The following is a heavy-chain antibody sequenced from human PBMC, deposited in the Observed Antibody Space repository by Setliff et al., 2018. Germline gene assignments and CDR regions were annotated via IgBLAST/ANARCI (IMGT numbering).Heavy chain of an antibody. CDR2: ISTSGSYI. CDR1: GFTFSTYP. CDR3: ARARGNWGPVDY. Sequence: PGGSLRLSCAASGFTFSTYPMHWVRQAPGKGLEWVSSISTSGSYIYYVDSVKGRFTISRDNAKNTLYLQMNSLRAEDTAVYYCARARGNWGPVDYWGQGTLVTVS. J-gene: IGHJ4*02. D-gene: IGHD7-27*01. V-gene: IGHV3-21*01.